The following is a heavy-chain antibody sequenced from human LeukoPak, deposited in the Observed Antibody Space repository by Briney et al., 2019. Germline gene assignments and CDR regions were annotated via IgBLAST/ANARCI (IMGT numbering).Heavy chain of an antibody. CDR3: ARVDFPNNWNYVFPDY. CDR2: FYTSGTT. D-gene: IGHD1-7*01. J-gene: IGHJ4*02. CDR1: GVSISSDSYY. V-gene: IGHV4-61*02. Sequence: PSETLSLTCTVSGVSISSDSYYWSWIRQPAGKGLEWIGRFYTSGTTNHSPSLKSRVTISVDTSKNQFSLKLRSVTAADTALYYCARVDFPNNWNYVFPDYWGQGTLVTVSS.